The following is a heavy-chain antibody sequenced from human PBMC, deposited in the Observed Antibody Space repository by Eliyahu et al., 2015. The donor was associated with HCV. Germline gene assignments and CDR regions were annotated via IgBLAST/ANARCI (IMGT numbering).Heavy chain of an antibody. CDR2: IHYSGGT. Sequence: QVQLQESGPGLVKPSETLSLTCTVSGGSITXYYWSWIRQPPGKGLEWIGYIHYSGGTNHNPPLKSRVTISVDTSKNQFSLNLTSVTAADTAVYYCASGGGGIAVAGTGGWFDPWGQGTLVTVSS. CDR1: GGSITXYY. V-gene: IGHV4-59*01. J-gene: IGHJ5*02. CDR3: ASGGGGIAVAGTGGWFDP. D-gene: IGHD6-19*01.